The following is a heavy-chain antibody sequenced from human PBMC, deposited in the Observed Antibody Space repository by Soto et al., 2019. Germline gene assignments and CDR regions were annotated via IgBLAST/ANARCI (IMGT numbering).Heavy chain of an antibody. V-gene: IGHV3-23*01. CDR2: IVHSTGST. CDR1: GFTFSNFG. J-gene: IGHJ4*02. Sequence: EVQLLESGGGLAQPGGSLRLSCAASGFTFSNFGMNWVRQAPGKGLEWVSAIVHSTGSTYYADSVKGRFTISSDNSKNRLYLQMDSLRVEDAAVYYCAKTTLTGYYFWGQGTLVTVSS. D-gene: IGHD3-9*01. CDR3: AKTTLTGYYF.